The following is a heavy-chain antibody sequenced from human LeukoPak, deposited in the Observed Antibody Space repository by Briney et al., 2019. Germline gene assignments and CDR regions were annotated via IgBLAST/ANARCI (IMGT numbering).Heavy chain of an antibody. Sequence: GGSLRLSCAASGFTFSSYGMHWVRQAPGKGLEWVAFIRYDGSNKYYADSMKGRFTISRDNSKNTLYLQMNSLRAEDMAVYYCAKTPYCSGGSCYSGYFDYWGQGTLVTVSS. CDR3: AKTPYCSGGSCYSGYFDY. J-gene: IGHJ4*02. CDR2: IRYDGSNK. D-gene: IGHD2-15*01. V-gene: IGHV3-30*02. CDR1: GFTFSSYG.